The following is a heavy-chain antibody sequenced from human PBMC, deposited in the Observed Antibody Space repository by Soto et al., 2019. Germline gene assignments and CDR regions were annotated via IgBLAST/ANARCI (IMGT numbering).Heavy chain of an antibody. CDR2: IYHSGST. V-gene: IGHV4-4*02. CDR3: AATPPYSRSWYGDLGFDP. Sequence: QVQLQESGPGLVKPSGTLSLTCAVSGGSISSSNWWSWARQPPGKGLEWIGEIYHSGSTNYNPSHTSRGPISVDKSKNQFSLKLSSVTAADTAVYYCAATPPYSRSWYGDLGFDPWGQGTLVTVSS. CDR1: GGSISSSNW. J-gene: IGHJ5*02. D-gene: IGHD6-13*01.